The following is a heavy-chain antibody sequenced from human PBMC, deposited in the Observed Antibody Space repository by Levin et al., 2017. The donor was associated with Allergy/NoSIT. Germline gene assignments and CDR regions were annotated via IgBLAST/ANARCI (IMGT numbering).Heavy chain of an antibody. CDR3: AKDHFHRILLWFRELVGWFDP. CDR2: ISGSGGST. Sequence: GGSLRLSCAASGFTFSSYAMSWVRQAPGKGLEWVSVISGSGGSTYYADSVKGRFTISRDNSKNTLYLQMNSLRAEDTAVYYCAKDHFHRILLWFRELVGWFDPWGQGTLVTVSS. CDR1: GFTFSSYA. V-gene: IGHV3-23*01. J-gene: IGHJ5*02. D-gene: IGHD3-10*01.